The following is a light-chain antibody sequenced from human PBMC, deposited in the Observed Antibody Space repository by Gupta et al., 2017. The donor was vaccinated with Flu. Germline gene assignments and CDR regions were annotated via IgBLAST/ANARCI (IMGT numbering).Light chain of an antibody. CDR3: QRWDNRGDAAV. J-gene: IGLJ3*02. V-gene: IGLV3-21*02. CDR2: DDA. CDR1: DLVPIG. Sequence: SSVFTPPPSVSVAPAQAATLTCHGKDLVPIGFHCYHQKTAPPPMLAVHDDADRPSGSPERICGSKSGNTATLTISGGEHGDEADYYCQRWDNRGDAAVFGGGTKLTVL.